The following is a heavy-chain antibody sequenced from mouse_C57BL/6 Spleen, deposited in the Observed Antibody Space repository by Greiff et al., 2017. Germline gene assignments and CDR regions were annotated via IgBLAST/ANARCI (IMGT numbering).Heavy chain of an antibody. D-gene: IGHD2-3*01. CDR3: ARGWLLRRYFDV. CDR1: GFTFSDYG. V-gene: IGHV5-17*01. J-gene: IGHJ1*03. CDR2: ISSGSSTI. Sequence: EVKLVESGGGLVKPGGSLKLSCAASGFTFSDYGMHWVRQAPEKGLEWVAYISSGSSTIYYADTVKGRFTISRDNAKNTLFLQMTSLRSEDTAMYYCARGWLLRRYFDVWGTGTTVTVSS.